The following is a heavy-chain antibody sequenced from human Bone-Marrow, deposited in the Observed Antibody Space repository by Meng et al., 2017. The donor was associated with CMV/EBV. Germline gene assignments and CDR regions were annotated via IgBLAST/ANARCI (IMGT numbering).Heavy chain of an antibody. V-gene: IGHV4-4*02. J-gene: IGHJ4*02. CDR1: GGSISNSYW. CDR3: ARVNRARGGHYFDY. Sequence: AGGSISNSYWWRWVRQPPGKGLEWIEEIYNSGSTDYNASLKSRVTISVDKSKNQLSLKLSSVTAADTAVYYCARVNRARGGHYFDYWGQGTLVTVSS. D-gene: IGHD3-16*01. CDR2: IYNSGST.